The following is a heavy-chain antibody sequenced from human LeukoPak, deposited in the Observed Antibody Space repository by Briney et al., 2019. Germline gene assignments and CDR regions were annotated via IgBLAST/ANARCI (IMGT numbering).Heavy chain of an antibody. J-gene: IGHJ4*02. V-gene: IGHV3-74*01. CDR2: IISDGSST. CDR3: ARGTVLDY. Sequence: GGSLRLSCAASGFTFSSYWMHWVRQAPGKGLVWVSRIISDGSSTSYADSVKGRFTISRDNAKNSLYLQMNSLRAEDTAVYYCARGTVLDYWGQGTLVTVSS. CDR1: GFTFSSYW. D-gene: IGHD4-11*01.